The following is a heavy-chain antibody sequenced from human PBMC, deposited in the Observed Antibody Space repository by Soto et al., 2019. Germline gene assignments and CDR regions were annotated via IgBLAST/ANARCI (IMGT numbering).Heavy chain of an antibody. CDR3: ARAAYTSGYYYFDH. CDR1: GFTFSNYA. J-gene: IGHJ4*02. V-gene: IGHV3-23*01. D-gene: IGHD6-19*01. CDR2: ISVNGGNT. Sequence: PGGSLRLSCAASGFTFSNYAMNWVRQAPGKGLEWVSTISVNGGNTNYADSVKGRFTISRDNSKKTLYLQVNSLRAEDTAIYYCARAAYTSGYYYFDHWGQGTPVTVSS.